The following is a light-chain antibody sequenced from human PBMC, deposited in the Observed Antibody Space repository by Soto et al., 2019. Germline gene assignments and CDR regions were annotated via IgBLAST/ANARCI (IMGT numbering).Light chain of an antibody. Sequence: DLPMTQSPSSLSASVGDRVTITCRASQSISSYLNWYQQKPGKAPKLLIYAASSLQSGVPSRFSGSGSGTDFTLTISSLQPEDFATYYCQQSYSTPHFGQGTKLEIK. CDR3: QQSYSTPH. J-gene: IGKJ2*01. CDR2: AAS. CDR1: QSISSY. V-gene: IGKV1-39*01.